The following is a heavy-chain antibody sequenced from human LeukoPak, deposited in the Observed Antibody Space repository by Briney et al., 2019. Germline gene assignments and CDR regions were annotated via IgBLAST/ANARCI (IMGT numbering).Heavy chain of an antibody. Sequence: PGGSLRLSCAASGFTFSNYAMSWVRQAPGKGLEWVSSISGSGGSTYYADSVKGRFTISRDNSKNTLFLQMNSLRAEDTAVYYCAKDPYYYDTSGYSGDYWGQGTLVTVSS. D-gene: IGHD3-22*01. CDR2: ISGSGGST. J-gene: IGHJ4*02. CDR3: AKDPYYYDTSGYSGDY. CDR1: GFTFSNYA. V-gene: IGHV3-23*01.